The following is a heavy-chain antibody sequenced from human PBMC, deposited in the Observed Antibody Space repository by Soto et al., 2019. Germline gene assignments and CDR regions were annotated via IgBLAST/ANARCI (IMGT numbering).Heavy chain of an antibody. CDR2: LYWNDER. J-gene: IGHJ6*02. Sequence: SGPTLVNPTQTLTLTCTFSGFSLTTSGVGVGWIRQPPGKALEWLALLYWNDERRYSPSLKSRLTITKDTSKNPVVLTMTNMDPVDTATYYCARDHYYGSGGYYYYYGMAVWGQGTTVTVSS. D-gene: IGHD3-10*01. CDR3: ARDHYYGSGGYYYYYGMAV. CDR1: GFSLTTSGVG. V-gene: IGHV2-5*01.